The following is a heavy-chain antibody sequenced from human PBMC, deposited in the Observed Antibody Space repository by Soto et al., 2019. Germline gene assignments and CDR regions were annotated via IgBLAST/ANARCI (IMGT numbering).Heavy chain of an antibody. CDR2: TWYEVSIK. D-gene: IGHD1-1*01. J-gene: IGHJ3*02. CDR3: ATELNDIQAFDI. V-gene: IGHV3-33*01. Sequence: QVQLLDSGGGVVQPGGSLNISCVASGFTSSNYGMHCVRHAPGKALGWVALTWYEVSIKYYSDSVMDRFTISRDNSKNPLYLQMNSMRYEDSAGYYCATELNDIQAFDIWGQGTMVTVSS. CDR1: GFTSSNYG.